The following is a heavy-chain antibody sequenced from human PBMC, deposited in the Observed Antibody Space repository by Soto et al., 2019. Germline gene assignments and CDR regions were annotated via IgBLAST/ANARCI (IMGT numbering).Heavy chain of an antibody. Sequence: PGGSLRLSCAASGFTFSIYAVSWVRQAPGKGLEWVSAISNSGGSTYYADSVRGRFTISRDNSKNTLYLQMNSLRAEDTAVYYCAKDTPMVGYYFEYWGQGTLVTVSS. CDR2: ISNSGGST. CDR3: AKDTPMVGYYFEY. V-gene: IGHV3-23*01. D-gene: IGHD5-18*01. J-gene: IGHJ4*02. CDR1: GFTFSIYA.